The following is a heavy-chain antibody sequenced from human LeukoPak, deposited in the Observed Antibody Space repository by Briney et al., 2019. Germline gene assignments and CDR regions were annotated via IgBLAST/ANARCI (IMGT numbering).Heavy chain of an antibody. J-gene: IGHJ4*02. V-gene: IGHV3-11*01. Sequence: GGSLRLSCAASGFTFSDYYLSWFRQAPGKGLEWVSYISSSGSTIYYADSVKGRFTISRDNAKNSLYLQMNSLRADDTAVYYCARRYYYDRSRYYYVDYFDYWRQATLVTVSS. CDR2: ISSSGSTI. D-gene: IGHD3-22*01. CDR3: ARRYYYDRSRYYYVDYFDY. CDR1: GFTFSDYY.